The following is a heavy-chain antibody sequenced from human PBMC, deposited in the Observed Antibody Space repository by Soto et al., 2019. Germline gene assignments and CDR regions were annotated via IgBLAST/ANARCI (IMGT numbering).Heavy chain of an antibody. D-gene: IGHD3-22*01. V-gene: IGHV1-69*13. Sequence: SVKVSFKASGGTFSSYAISWVRQAPGQGLEWMGGIIPIFGTANYAQKFQGRVTITADESTSTAYMELSSLRSEDTAVYSCARVGGLLRYTYFQHWGQGTLVTVSS. CDR3: ARVGGLLRYTYFQH. J-gene: IGHJ1*01. CDR1: GGTFSSYA. CDR2: IIPIFGTA.